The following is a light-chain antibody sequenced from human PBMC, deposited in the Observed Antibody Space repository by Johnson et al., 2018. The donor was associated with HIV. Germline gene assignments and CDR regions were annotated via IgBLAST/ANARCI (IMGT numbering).Light chain of an antibody. CDR3: GTWDSGLCWGV. Sequence: QSVLTQPPSVSAAPGQKVTISCSGSSSNIGNNYVSWYQQLPGTAPKLLIYDNNNRPSGIPDRFSGAKSGTSATLGITGLQPGDEAEYYCGTWDSGLCWGVVGTGTKVPSL. CDR2: DNN. V-gene: IGLV1-51*01. CDR1: SSNIGNNY. J-gene: IGLJ1*01.